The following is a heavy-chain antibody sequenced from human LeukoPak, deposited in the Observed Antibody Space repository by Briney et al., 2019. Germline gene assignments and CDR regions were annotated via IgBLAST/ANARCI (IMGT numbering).Heavy chain of an antibody. Sequence: ASVKVSCKASGYTFTGYYMHWVRQAPGQGLEWMGWINPNNGDTNFAQKFQGRVAMTRDTSMNTVYMELSSLRPDDTAVYYCARRGYEFSDLDNWGQGTLVTVSS. J-gene: IGHJ4*02. CDR1: GYTFTGYY. D-gene: IGHD3/OR15-3a*01. CDR2: INPNNGDT. CDR3: ARRGYEFSDLDN. V-gene: IGHV1-2*02.